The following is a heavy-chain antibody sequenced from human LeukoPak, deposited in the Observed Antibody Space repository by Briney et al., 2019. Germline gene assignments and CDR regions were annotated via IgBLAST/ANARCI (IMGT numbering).Heavy chain of an antibody. Sequence: ASVKVACKASGYTFTGYYMHWVQQAPGQGLEWMGRINPNSGGTNYAQKFQGRVTMTRDTSISTAYMELSRLRSDDTAVYYCARTYGGTKYYFDYWGQGTLVTVSS. D-gene: IGHD4-23*01. V-gene: IGHV1-2*06. CDR2: INPNSGGT. CDR1: GYTFTGYY. CDR3: ARTYGGTKYYFDY. J-gene: IGHJ4*02.